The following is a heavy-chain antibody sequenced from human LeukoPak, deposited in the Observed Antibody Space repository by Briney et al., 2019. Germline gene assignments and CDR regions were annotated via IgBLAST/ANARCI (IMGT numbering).Heavy chain of an antibody. D-gene: IGHD2-15*01. CDR3: ARDRAHCSGGSCYSPNWFDP. CDR1: GYTFTNYG. V-gene: IGHV1-18*01. CDR2: ISAYNGNT. Sequence: ASVKVSCKASGYTFTNYGISWVRQAPGQGLEWMGWISAYNGNTNYAQKLQGRVTMTTDTSTSTAYMELRSLRSGDTAVYYCARDRAHCSGGSCYSPNWFDPWGQGTLVTVSS. J-gene: IGHJ5*02.